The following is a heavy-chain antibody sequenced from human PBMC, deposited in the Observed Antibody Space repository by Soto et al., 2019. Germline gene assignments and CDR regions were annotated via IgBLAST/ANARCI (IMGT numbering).Heavy chain of an antibody. J-gene: IGHJ6*02. D-gene: IGHD5-12*01. CDR1: GFTFHEYA. CDR3: TKGGYDLIYYIGMDV. V-gene: IGHV3-9*01. CDR2: ISSDGDTI. Sequence: EVQLIESGGGWVQPGTSLRVSCEASGFTFHEYAMHWVRQAPGKGLEWVSGISSDGDTIAYADSVQGRFTVFRDNAKNSLYLQMNSLRAEDTALYYCTKGGYDLIYYIGMDVWGQGTTVTVSS.